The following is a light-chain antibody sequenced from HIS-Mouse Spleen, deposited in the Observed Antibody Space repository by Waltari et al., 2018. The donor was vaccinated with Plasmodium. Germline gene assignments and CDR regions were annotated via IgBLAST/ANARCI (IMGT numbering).Light chain of an antibody. CDR3: SSYTSSSTLNYV. CDR2: DVS. J-gene: IGLJ1*01. Sequence: QSALTQPASVSGSPGQSITISCTGTSSHVGGYHYVSWYQHHPGKAPKLMIYDVSNRPSGVSNRFSGSKSGNTASLTISGLQAEDEADYYCSSYTSSSTLNYVFGTGTKVTVL. CDR1: SSHVGGYHY. V-gene: IGLV2-14*03.